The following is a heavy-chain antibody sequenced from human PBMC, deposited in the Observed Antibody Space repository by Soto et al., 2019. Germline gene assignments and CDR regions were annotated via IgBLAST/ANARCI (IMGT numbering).Heavy chain of an antibody. Sequence: QVQLVQSGAEVMKPGASVKVSCKASGFTFTNYGITWVRQAPGQGLEWMGWISPYNGNTNYAQKFQGRVTVTTDTSTSTAYMELRSLRSDDTAVYYCARSYYYDPPVGHFDSWGQGTLVTVSS. D-gene: IGHD3-22*01. CDR1: GFTFTNYG. CDR3: ARSYYYDPPVGHFDS. V-gene: IGHV1-18*01. J-gene: IGHJ4*02. CDR2: ISPYNGNT.